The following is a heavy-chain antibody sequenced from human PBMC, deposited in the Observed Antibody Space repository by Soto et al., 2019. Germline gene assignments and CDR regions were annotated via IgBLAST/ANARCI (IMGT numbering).Heavy chain of an antibody. V-gene: IGHV3-30-3*01. CDR2: ISYDGSNK. Sequence: GSLRLSCAASGFTFSSYAMHWVRQAPGKGLEWVAVISYDGSNKYYADSVKGRFTISRDNSKNTLYLQMNSLRAEDTAVYYCARGPLTMIVVVITPPDYWGQGTLVTVSS. CDR1: GFTFSSYA. D-gene: IGHD3-22*01. J-gene: IGHJ4*02. CDR3: ARGPLTMIVVVITPPDY.